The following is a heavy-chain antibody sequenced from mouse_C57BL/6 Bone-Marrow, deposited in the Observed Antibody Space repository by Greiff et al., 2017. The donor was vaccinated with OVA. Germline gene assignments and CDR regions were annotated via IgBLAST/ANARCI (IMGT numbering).Heavy chain of an antibody. Sequence: VQLKQSGTVLARPGASVKMSCKTSGYTFTSYWMHWVKQRPGQGLEWIGAIYPGNSDTSYNQKFKGKAKLTAVTSASTAYMELSSLTNEDSAVYYCTKAYYSNYVGCDYWGQGTTLTVSS. CDR2: IYPGNSDT. CDR1: GYTFTSYW. CDR3: TKAYYSNYVGCDY. D-gene: IGHD2-5*01. V-gene: IGHV1-5*01. J-gene: IGHJ2*01.